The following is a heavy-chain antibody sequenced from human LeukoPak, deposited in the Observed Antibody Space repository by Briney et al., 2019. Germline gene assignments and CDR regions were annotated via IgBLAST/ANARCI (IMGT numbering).Heavy chain of an antibody. CDR2: INPNSGGT. CDR3: ARTQKRGYSYGEVGASFDY. CDR1: GYTFTGYY. J-gene: IGHJ4*02. Sequence: ASVKVSCKASGYTFTGYYMHWVRQAPGQGLEWMGWINPNSGGTNYAQKFQGRVTMTRDTSISTAYMELSRLRSDDTAVYYCARTQKRGYSYGEVGASFDYWGQGTLVTVSS. V-gene: IGHV1-2*02. D-gene: IGHD5-18*01.